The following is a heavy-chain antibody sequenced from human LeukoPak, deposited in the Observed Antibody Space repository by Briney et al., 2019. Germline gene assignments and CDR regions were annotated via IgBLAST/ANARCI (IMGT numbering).Heavy chain of an antibody. CDR2: IIPIFGTA. J-gene: IGHJ3*02. CDR3: ARGTVEIGAFDI. D-gene: IGHD1-26*01. Sequence: SVKVSCKASGGTFSSYAISWVRQAPGQGLEWMGRIIPIFGTANYAQKFQGRVTITTDEDTSTAYMELSSLRSEDTAVYYCARGTVEIGAFDIWGQGTMVTVSS. CDR1: GGTFSSYA. V-gene: IGHV1-69*05.